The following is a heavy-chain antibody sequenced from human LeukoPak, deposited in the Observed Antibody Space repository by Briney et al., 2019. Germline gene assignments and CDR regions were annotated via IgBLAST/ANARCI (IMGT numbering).Heavy chain of an antibody. V-gene: IGHV1-24*01. CDR3: ATIGDYGGNSDAFDI. J-gene: IGHJ3*02. CDR1: GYTLTELS. CDR2: FDSEDGET. D-gene: IGHD4-23*01. Sequence: GASVKVSCTVSGYTLTELSMHWVRQAPGKGLERMGGFDSEDGETIYAQRFQGRVTMTEDTSTDTAHMELSSLRSEDTAVYYCATIGDYGGNSDAFDIWGQGTMVTVSS.